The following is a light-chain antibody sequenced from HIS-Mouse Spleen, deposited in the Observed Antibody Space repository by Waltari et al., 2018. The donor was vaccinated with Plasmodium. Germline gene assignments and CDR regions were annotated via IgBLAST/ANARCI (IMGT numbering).Light chain of an antibody. CDR3: QQYNNWSFT. J-gene: IGKJ3*01. CDR2: GAS. Sequence: EIVMTQSPATLSVSPGERATLSCRASQRVSSNLAWYQQKPGQAPRLLIYGASTRATCIPARFSGSGSGTEFTLTISSLQSEDFAVYYCQQYNNWSFTFGPGTKVDIK. V-gene: IGKV3-15*01. CDR1: QRVSSN.